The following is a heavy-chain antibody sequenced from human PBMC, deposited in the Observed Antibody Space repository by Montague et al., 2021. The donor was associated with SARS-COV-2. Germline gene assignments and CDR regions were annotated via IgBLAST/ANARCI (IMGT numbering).Heavy chain of an antibody. J-gene: IGHJ6*02. Sequence: SLRLSCAASGFTFSSYAMHWVRQVPGKGLEWVAVISYDGSNKYYADSVKGRFTISRDNSKNTLYLQMNSLRAEDTVVYYCARARGGSYYYGMDVWGQGTTVTVSS. CDR3: ARARGGSYYYGMDV. D-gene: IGHD2-15*01. CDR2: ISYDGSNK. CDR1: GFTFSSYA. V-gene: IGHV3-30-3*01.